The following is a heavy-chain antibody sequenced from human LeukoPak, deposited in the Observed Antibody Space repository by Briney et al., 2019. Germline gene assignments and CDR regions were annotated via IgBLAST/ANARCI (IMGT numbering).Heavy chain of an antibody. CDR1: GFTFSSYA. D-gene: IGHD1-1*01. CDR3: ARDRSWNDAGFDY. Sequence: GGSLRLPCAASGFTFSSYAMHWVRRAPGKGLEGVAVISYDGSNKYYADSVKGRFTISRDNSKNTLYLQMNSLRAEDTAVYYCARDRSWNDAGFDYWGQGTLVTVSS. J-gene: IGHJ4*02. V-gene: IGHV3-30*04. CDR2: ISYDGSNK.